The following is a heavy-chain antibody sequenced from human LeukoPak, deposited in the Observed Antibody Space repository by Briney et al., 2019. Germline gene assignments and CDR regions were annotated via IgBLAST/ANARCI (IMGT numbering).Heavy chain of an antibody. CDR3: ARNQAVAANRGAFDI. CDR2: IYYSGNT. Sequence: PSETLSLTCGVSGGSISSTNWWAWIRQPPGKGLEWIGYIYYSGNTYYNPYNPSLTSRVTMSVDTSKNQFSLKLDSVTEIDTAMYYCARNQAVAANRGAFDIWGQGTMVTVSS. CDR1: GGSISSTNW. D-gene: IGHD6-19*01. V-gene: IGHV4-28*01. J-gene: IGHJ3*02.